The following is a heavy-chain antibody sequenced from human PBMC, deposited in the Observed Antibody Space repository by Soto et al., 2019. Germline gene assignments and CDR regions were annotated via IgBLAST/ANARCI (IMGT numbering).Heavy chain of an antibody. V-gene: IGHV4-30-4*01. D-gene: IGHD2-2*01. Sequence: SETLSLTCTVSGGSISSGDYYWSWIRQPPGKGLEWIGYIYYSGSTYYNPSLKSRVTISVDTSKNQFSLKLSSVTAADTAVYYCASKYCSSTSCSLDYWGQGTLVTVS. CDR1: GGSISSGDYY. CDR3: ASKYCSSTSCSLDY. J-gene: IGHJ4*02. CDR2: IYYSGST.